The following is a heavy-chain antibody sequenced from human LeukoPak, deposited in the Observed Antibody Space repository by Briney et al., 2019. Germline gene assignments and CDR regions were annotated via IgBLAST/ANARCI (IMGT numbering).Heavy chain of an antibody. V-gene: IGHV3-21*01. CDR1: GFTFNSYN. Sequence: GGSLRLSCTASGFTFNSYNMNWVRQAPGKGLEWVSSITGSSSYKYYADSVRGRFTISRDNAKNSLYLQMNSLRAEDTAVYYCARGDTAMILFDYWGQGTLVTVSS. J-gene: IGHJ4*02. CDR3: ARGDTAMILFDY. D-gene: IGHD5-18*01. CDR2: ITGSSSYK.